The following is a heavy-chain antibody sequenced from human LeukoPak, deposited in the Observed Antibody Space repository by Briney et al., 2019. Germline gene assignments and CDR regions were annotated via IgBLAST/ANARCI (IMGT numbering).Heavy chain of an antibody. V-gene: IGHV4-34*01. Sequence: SETLSLTCAVYGGSFSGYYWSWIRQPPGKGLEWIGEINHSGSTNYNPSLKSRVTISVDTSKNQFSLKLSSATAADTAVYYCARAITTVTTFAVWFDPWGQGTLVTVSS. CDR1: GGSFSGYY. D-gene: IGHD4-17*01. CDR3: ARAITTVTTFAVWFDP. CDR2: INHSGST. J-gene: IGHJ5*02.